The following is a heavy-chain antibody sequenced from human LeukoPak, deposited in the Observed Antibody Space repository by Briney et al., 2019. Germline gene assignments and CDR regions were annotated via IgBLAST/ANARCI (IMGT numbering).Heavy chain of an antibody. CDR1: GASFSNYY. J-gene: IGHJ2*01. V-gene: IGHV4-34*01. CDR3: ARGGGAARPRYFDL. Sequence: PSETLSLTCAVYGASFSNYYWGWVRQPPGKGLEWIGEMNQSGRANYNPSLKSRVTLSVDTSKNQFSLELDSVTAADTAVYYCARGGGAARPRYFDLWGRGTLVTVSS. CDR2: MNQSGRA. D-gene: IGHD6-6*01.